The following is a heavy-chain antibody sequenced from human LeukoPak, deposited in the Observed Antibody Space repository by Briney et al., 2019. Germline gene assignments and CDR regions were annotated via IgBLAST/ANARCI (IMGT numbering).Heavy chain of an antibody. Sequence: GGSLRLSCTASGLTFSTYALSWVRQAPGKGLEWVSAISGSGGSTYYADSVKGRFTISRDNSKNTLYLQMNTLRVEDTAVYYCVCYGIAPPYWGQGTLVTVSS. J-gene: IGHJ4*02. D-gene: IGHD2-8*01. CDR2: ISGSGGST. CDR1: GLTFSTYA. V-gene: IGHV3-23*01. CDR3: VCYGIAPPY.